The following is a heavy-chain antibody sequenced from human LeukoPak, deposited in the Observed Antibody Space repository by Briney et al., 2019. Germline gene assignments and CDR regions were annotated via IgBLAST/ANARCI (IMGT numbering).Heavy chain of an antibody. CDR2: IWYDRSNK. CDR3: AKAFLTCYDFWSGYYPDY. D-gene: IGHD3-3*01. Sequence: GGSLRLSCAASGFTFSSYGMHWVRQAPGKGLEWVAVIWYDRSNKYYADSVKGGFTIARDNSKNTLYLQMNSLRAEDTAVYYCAKAFLTCYDFWSGYYPDYWGQGTLVTVSS. J-gene: IGHJ4*02. CDR1: GFTFSSYG. V-gene: IGHV3-33*06.